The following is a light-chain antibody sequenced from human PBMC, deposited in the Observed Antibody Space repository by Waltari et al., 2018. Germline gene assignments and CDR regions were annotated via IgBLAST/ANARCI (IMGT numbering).Light chain of an antibody. CDR2: DPS. J-gene: IGKJ4*01. CDR3: QQFYSYPLT. V-gene: IGKV1-5*01. Sequence: DIQMTQSPSTLSASVGDRVTITCRSSQSISSWLAWYQQKPGKAPKLLSFDPSTLESGVPARFSGSGSGTDFTLTITSLQADDFATYYCQQFYSYPLTFGGGTKVEIK. CDR1: QSISSW.